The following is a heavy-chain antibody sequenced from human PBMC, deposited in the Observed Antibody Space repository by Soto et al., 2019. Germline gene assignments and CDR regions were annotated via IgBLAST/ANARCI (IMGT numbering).Heavy chain of an antibody. CDR2: ISARGGSA. V-gene: IGHV3-23*01. D-gene: IGHD3-3*01. J-gene: IGHJ4*02. CDR1: GFTFNNYA. CDR3: AKAAPDDFWSGYHDPFGY. Sequence: EVQLLESGGGLVQPGGSLRLSCAASGFTFNNYAMTWVRQAPGKGLEWVSGISARGGSANYADSVKGRITISRDNSENTLYLQMNSLRAEGTAVYYCAKAAPDDFWSGYHDPFGYWGQGTLVTVSS.